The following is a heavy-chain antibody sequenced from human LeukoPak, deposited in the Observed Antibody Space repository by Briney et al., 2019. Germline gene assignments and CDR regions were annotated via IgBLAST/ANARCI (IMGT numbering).Heavy chain of an antibody. CDR1: GFTFSSYE. CDR3: ARAQSAYCGGDCSFDY. V-gene: IGHV3-48*03. J-gene: IGHJ4*02. CDR2: ISSSGSTI. Sequence: GGSLRLSCVASGFTFSSYEMNWARQAPGKGLEWVSYISSSGSTIHYADSVKGRFTISRDNAKNSLYLQMNSPRAEDTAVYYCARAQSAYCGGDCSFDYWGQGTLVTVSS. D-gene: IGHD2-21*02.